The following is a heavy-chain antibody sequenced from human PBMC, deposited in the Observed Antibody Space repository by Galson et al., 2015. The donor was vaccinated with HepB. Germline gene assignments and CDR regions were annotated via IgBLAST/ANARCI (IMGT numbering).Heavy chain of an antibody. D-gene: IGHD6-6*01. Sequence: SLRLSCAASGFSFSSYGMHWVRQAPGKGLEWVAVIWYDGSNKYCADSVKGRFTISRDNSKNTLYLEMNSLRAEDTAVYYCASDKGRSSEGNYYYYYMDVWGKGTTVTVSS. CDR1: GFSFSSYG. V-gene: IGHV3-33*01. J-gene: IGHJ6*03. CDR3: ASDKGRSSEGNYYYYYMDV. CDR2: IWYDGSNK.